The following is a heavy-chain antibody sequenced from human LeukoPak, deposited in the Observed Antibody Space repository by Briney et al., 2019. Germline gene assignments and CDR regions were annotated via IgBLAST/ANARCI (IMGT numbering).Heavy chain of an antibody. V-gene: IGHV1-18*01. D-gene: IGHD6-6*01. CDR1: GYTFTSYG. J-gene: IGHJ6*02. CDR2: ISAYNGNT. Sequence: GASVKVSCKASGYTFTSYGISWVRQAPGQGLEWMGWISAYNGNTNYAQKLQGRVTMTTDTSTSTAYMELRSLRSDDTAVYYCARDLPSIAASPVILYYYYGMDVWGQGTTVTVSS. CDR3: ARDLPSIAASPVILYYYYGMDV.